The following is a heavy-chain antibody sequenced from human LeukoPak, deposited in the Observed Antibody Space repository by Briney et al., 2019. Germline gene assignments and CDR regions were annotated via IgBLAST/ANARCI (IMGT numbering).Heavy chain of an antibody. V-gene: IGHV3-23*01. J-gene: IGHJ4*02. CDR3: AKTPGKIVVVIDAFDY. CDR2: ISGSGGST. D-gene: IGHD2-21*01. Sequence: GGSLRLSCAASGFTFSSYAMSWVRQAPGKGLEWVSAISGSGGSTYYADSVKGRFTISRDNSKNTLYLQMNSLRAEDTAVYYCAKTPGKIVVVIDAFDYWGQGTLVTVSS. CDR1: GFTFSSYA.